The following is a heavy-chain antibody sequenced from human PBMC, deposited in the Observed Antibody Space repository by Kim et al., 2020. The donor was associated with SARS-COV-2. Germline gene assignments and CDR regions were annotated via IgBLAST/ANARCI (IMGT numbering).Heavy chain of an antibody. J-gene: IGHJ6*02. CDR2: ISSSGSTI. CDR3: ARDRYCSSTSCYLRLPYYDYDYGMDV. D-gene: IGHD2-2*01. V-gene: IGHV3-48*03. Sequence: GGSLRLSCAASGFTFSSYEMNRVRQAPGKGLEWVSYISSSGSTIYYADSVKGRFTISRDNAKNSLYLQMNSLRAEDTAVYYCARDRYCSSTSCYLRLPYYDYDYGMDVWGQGTTVTVSS. CDR1: GFTFSSYE.